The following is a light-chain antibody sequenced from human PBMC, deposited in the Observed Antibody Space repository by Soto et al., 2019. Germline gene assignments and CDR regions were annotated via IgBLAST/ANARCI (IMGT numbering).Light chain of an antibody. CDR3: QSYGTSLSGLYV. Sequence: QSVLAQPPSVSGAPGQRVTISCTVTSSNIGAGQDVHWYRQLPGAAPKFLISDSNNRASGVPDRFSVSKSGASASLAITGLRAEDEGDYFCQSYGTSLSGLYVFGTGTKVTLL. J-gene: IGLJ1*01. CDR1: SSNIGAGQD. CDR2: DSN. V-gene: IGLV1-40*01.